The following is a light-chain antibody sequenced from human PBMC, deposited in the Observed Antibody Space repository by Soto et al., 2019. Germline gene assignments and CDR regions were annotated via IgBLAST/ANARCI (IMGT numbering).Light chain of an antibody. CDR2: DAS. CDR3: QQYHNWPLYT. J-gene: IGKJ2*01. Sequence: EIVMTQSPATLSVSPGERATLSCRASQSVSRNLAWYQQRPGRAPRLLIYDASTRATDIPARFSGSASGTEFTLTISSLQSEDFAVYYCQQYHNWPLYTFGQGTKLEIK. V-gene: IGKV3-15*01. CDR1: QSVSRN.